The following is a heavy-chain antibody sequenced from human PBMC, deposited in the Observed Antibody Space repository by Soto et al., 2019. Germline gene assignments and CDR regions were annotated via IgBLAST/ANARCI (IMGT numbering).Heavy chain of an antibody. J-gene: IGHJ4*02. CDR2: FYYGGGT. CDR1: GGSISDYY. D-gene: IGHD2-8*02. CDR3: ARDKITGLFDY. V-gene: IGHV4-59*12. Sequence: PSETLSLTCTVSGGSISDYYWSWIRQPPGKGLEWIGYFYYGGGTNNNPSLKSRVTISVDTSKNQFSLKLSSVTAADTAVYYCARDKITGLFDYWGQGTLVTVSS.